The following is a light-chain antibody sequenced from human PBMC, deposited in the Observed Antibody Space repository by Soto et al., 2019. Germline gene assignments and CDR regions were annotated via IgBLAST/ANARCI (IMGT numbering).Light chain of an antibody. J-gene: IGLJ1*01. CDR1: SSNIGSHS. Sequence: QSVLTQPPSASGTPGQRVTISCSGSSSNIGSHSISWYQQLPGTAPKVLIYRNNYRPSGVPDRFSGSKSGTSGSLAISGLRSEDEADYFCAVWDDSLSGYVFATGTKLTVL. V-gene: IGLV1-47*01. CDR2: RNN. CDR3: AVWDDSLSGYV.